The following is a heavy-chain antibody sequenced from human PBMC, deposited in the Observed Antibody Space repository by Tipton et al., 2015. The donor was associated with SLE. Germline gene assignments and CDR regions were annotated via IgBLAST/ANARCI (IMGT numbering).Heavy chain of an antibody. Sequence: SLRLSCAASGISLRKYGMHWVRQAPGKGLEWVAGIWYDGRNEEYADSVKGRFTISRDNSKNTLSLQMNSLRAEDTAVYYCARDSGCMDVWGKGTTVTVSS. CDR1: GISLRKYG. J-gene: IGHJ6*03. CDR3: ARDSGCMDV. V-gene: IGHV3-33*01. D-gene: IGHD6-19*01. CDR2: IWYDGRNE.